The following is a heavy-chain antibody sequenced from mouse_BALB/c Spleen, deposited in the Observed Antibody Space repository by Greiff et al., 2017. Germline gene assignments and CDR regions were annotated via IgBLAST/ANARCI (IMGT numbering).Heavy chain of an antibody. CDR3: ALLLPLDY. D-gene: IGHD1-1*01. V-gene: IGHV1-77*01. Sequence: QVQLKESGPELVKPGASVKMSCKASGYTFTDYVISWVKQRTGQGLEWIGEIYPGSGSTYYNEKFKGKATLTADKSSNTAYMQLSSLTSEDSAVYFCALLLPLDYWGQGTTLTVSS. CDR1: GYTFTDYV. CDR2: IYPGSGST. J-gene: IGHJ2*01.